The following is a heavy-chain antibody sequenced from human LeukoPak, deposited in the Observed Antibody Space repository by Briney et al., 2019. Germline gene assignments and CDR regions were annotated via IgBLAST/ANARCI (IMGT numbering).Heavy chain of an antibody. J-gene: IGHJ3*02. D-gene: IGHD1-26*01. CDR1: GGSFSGYY. Sequence: SETLSLTCAVYGGSFSGYYWSWIRQPPGKGLEWIGEINHSGSTNYNPSLKSRVTISVDTSKNQFSLKLSSVTAADTAVYYCARVDRVGAASPMAFDIWGQGTMATVSS. CDR2: INHSGST. CDR3: ARVDRVGAASPMAFDI. V-gene: IGHV4-34*01.